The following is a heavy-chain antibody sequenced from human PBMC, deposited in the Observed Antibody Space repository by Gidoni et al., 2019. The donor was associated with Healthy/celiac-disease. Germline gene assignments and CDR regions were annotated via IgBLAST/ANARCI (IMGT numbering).Heavy chain of an antibody. CDR2: ISGSGGST. V-gene: IGHV3-23*01. J-gene: IGHJ4*02. Sequence: EVQLLESGGGLVQPGGSLRLSCAASGFTFSSYAMSGARQAPGEGLEWVSAISGSGGSTYYADSVKGRFTISRDNSKNTLYLQMNSLRAEDTAVYYCAKQGYYYDSSGYYRFYYFDYWGQGTLVTVSS. CDR3: AKQGYYYDSSGYYRFYYFDY. CDR1: GFTFSSYA. D-gene: IGHD3-22*01.